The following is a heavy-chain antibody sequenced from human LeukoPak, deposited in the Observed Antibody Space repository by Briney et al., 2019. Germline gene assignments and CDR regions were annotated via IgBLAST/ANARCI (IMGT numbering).Heavy chain of an antibody. CDR3: ASYGDYGYFDY. CDR2: ISSSSYI. J-gene: IGHJ4*02. Sequence: GGSLRLSCAASGFTFSSYSMNWVRQAPGKGLEWVSSISSSSYIYYADSVKGRFTISRDNAKNSLYLQMNSLRAEDTAVYYCASYGDYGYFDYWGQGTLVTVSS. V-gene: IGHV3-21*01. D-gene: IGHD4-17*01. CDR1: GFTFSSYS.